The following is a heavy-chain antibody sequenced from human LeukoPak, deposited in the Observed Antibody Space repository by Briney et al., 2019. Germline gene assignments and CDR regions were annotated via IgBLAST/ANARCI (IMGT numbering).Heavy chain of an antibody. V-gene: IGHV1-18*01. CDR3: ARGEEDSYGHPYYLDY. CDR1: GYTFTSYG. D-gene: IGHD5-18*01. J-gene: IGHJ4*02. Sequence: ASVKVSCKASGYTFTSYGISWVRQGPGQGLEWMGWISTYTGNTNYAQKLQGRVTMTTDTSTSTAYMELRSLRSGDTAVYYCARGEEDSYGHPYYLDYWGQGTLVTVSS. CDR2: ISTYTGNT.